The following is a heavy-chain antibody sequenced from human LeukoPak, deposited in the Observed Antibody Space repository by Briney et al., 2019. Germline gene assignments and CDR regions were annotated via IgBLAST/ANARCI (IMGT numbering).Heavy chain of an antibody. CDR1: GFTFSSYG. CDR3: AKDTGGSGSYPKNSYYGMDV. CDR2: ISYDGSNK. Sequence: PGGSLRLSCAASGFTFSSYGMHWVRQAPGKGLEWVAVISYDGSNKYYADSVKGRFTSSRDNSKNTLSLQMNSLRAEDTAVYYCAKDTGGSGSYPKNSYYGMDVWGQGTTVTVSS. J-gene: IGHJ6*02. V-gene: IGHV3-30*18. D-gene: IGHD3-10*01.